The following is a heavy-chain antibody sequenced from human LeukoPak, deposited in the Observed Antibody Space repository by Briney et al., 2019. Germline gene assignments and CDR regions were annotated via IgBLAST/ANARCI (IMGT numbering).Heavy chain of an antibody. CDR2: ISTYNDNT. J-gene: IGHJ4*02. CDR1: GYTFTNYG. D-gene: IGHD1-26*01. Sequence: VSVKVSCKASGYTFTNYGITWVRQAPGQGLEWMGWISTYNDNTNYAQKFQGRVTMSTDTSTSTAYMELRGLTSDDTAVYYCARSNSGSYYHFDYWGQGTLVTVSS. V-gene: IGHV1-18*01. CDR3: ARSNSGSYYHFDY.